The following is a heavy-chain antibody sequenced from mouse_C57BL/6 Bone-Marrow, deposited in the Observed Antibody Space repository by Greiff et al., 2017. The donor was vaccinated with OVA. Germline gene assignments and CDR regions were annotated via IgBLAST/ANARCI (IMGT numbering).Heavy chain of an antibody. Sequence: VKLQESGAELVRPGTSVKMSCKASGYTFTNYWIGWAKQRPGHGLEWIGDIYPGGGYTNYNEKFKGKATLTADKSSSTAYMQFSSLTSEDAAIYYGARGIYDYDEGWAMDYWGQGTLVTVSS. J-gene: IGHJ4*01. V-gene: IGHV1-63*01. CDR3: ARGIYDYDEGWAMDY. CDR2: IYPGGGYT. D-gene: IGHD2-4*01. CDR1: GYTFTNYW.